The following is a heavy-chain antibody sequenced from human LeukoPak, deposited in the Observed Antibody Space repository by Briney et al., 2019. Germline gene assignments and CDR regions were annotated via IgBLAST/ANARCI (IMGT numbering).Heavy chain of an antibody. V-gene: IGHV3-21*01. CDR2: ISSSSSYI. Sequence: GGSLRLSCAASGFTFSSHSMNWVRQAPGKGLEWVSSISSSSSYIYYADSVKGRFTISRDNAKNSLYLQMNSLRAEDTAVYYCARDFRCSSTSCYYSDYWGQGTLVTVSS. CDR1: GFTFSSHS. CDR3: ARDFRCSSTSCYYSDY. D-gene: IGHD2-2*01. J-gene: IGHJ4*02.